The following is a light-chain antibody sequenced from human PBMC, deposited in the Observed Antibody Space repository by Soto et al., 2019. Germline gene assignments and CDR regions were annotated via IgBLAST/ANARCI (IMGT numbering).Light chain of an antibody. CDR1: QGVGNN. Sequence: EIVMTQSPATLSVSPGGRATLPCRASQGVGNNLAWYQQKPGLAPRLLIFDTFTRATGVPARFSGSGSGTEFTLTISSLQSEDFAIYYCQQYNSWPPALTFGGGTKVDIK. CDR2: DTF. V-gene: IGKV3-15*01. J-gene: IGKJ4*01. CDR3: QQYNSWPPALT.